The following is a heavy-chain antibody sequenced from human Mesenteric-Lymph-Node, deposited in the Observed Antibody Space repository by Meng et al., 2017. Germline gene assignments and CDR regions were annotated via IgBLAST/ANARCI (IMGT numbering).Heavy chain of an antibody. V-gene: IGHV3-23*01. CDR1: GFTFSSYA. Sequence: GGSLRLSCAASGFTFSSYAMSWVRQAPGKGLEWVSAISGSGGSTYYADSMKGRFTISRDNSKNSLYLQMNSLRAEDTAVYYCARPSPDIVVVVAATSGGMDVWGQGTTVTVSS. J-gene: IGHJ6*02. CDR3: ARPSPDIVVVVAATSGGMDV. D-gene: IGHD2-15*01. CDR2: ISGSGGST.